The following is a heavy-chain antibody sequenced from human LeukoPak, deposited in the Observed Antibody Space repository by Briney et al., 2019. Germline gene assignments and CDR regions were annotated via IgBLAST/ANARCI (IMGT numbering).Heavy chain of an antibody. V-gene: IGHV3-9*01. Sequence: PGRSLRLSCAASGFSFDDYVMHWVRQATGKGLEWVSGISWNSGNIGYADSVKGRFTISRDNAKNSLYLQMNSLRGEDTALYYCAKDSGRNYYYYMDVWGKGTTVTVSS. CDR2: ISWNSGNI. CDR3: AKDSGRNYYYYMDV. J-gene: IGHJ6*03. D-gene: IGHD2-15*01. CDR1: GFSFDDYV.